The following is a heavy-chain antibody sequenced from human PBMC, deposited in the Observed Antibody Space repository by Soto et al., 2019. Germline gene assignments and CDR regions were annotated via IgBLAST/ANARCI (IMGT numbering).Heavy chain of an antibody. CDR1: GFTFSSYA. CDR2: ISYDGSNK. CDR3: ARDWGQQLVLGYFQH. J-gene: IGHJ1*01. D-gene: IGHD6-13*01. Sequence: GGSLRLSCAASGFTFSSYAMHWVRQAPGKGLEWVAVISYDGSNKYYADSVKGRFTISRDNSKNTLYLQMNSLRAEDTAVYYCARDWGQQLVLGYFQHWGQGTLVTVSS. V-gene: IGHV3-30-3*01.